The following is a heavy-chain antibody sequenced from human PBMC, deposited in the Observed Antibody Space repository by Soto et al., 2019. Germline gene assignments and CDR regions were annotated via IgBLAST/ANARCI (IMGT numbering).Heavy chain of an antibody. CDR2: IYLGGST. CDR3: ARVGPWVPYYYDSSPYTFENWFDP. D-gene: IGHD3-22*01. CDR1: GYSISSGYY. Sequence: SSETLSLTCAVSGYSISSGYYWGWLRQPPGKGLEWIGIIYLGGSTYYNPSLNSRVTLSIDMTNNHVSLILNSVTAADTAVYYCARVGPWVPYYYDSSPYTFENWFDPWGQGTLVTVSS. J-gene: IGHJ5*02. V-gene: IGHV4-38-2*01.